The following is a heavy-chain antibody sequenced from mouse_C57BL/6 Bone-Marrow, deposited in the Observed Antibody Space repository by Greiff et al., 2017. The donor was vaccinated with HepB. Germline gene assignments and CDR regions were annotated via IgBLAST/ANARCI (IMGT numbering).Heavy chain of an antibody. CDR3: AKWGTGQLRLYAMYY. J-gene: IGHJ4*01. V-gene: IGHV1-9*01. CDR1: GYTFTGYW. D-gene: IGHD3-2*02. CDR2: ILPGSGST. Sequence: VQLQQSGAELMKPGASVKLSCKASGYTFTGYWIEWVKQRPGNGLEWIGEILPGSGSTNYNEKFKGKATFTADTSSNTAYMKLSSLTTEDSAISYWAKWGTGQLRLYAMYYWGQGTSVTVSS.